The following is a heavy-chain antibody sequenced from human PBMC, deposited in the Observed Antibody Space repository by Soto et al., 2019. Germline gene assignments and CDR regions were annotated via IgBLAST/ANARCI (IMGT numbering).Heavy chain of an antibody. CDR1: GYSFNIYG. CDR2: ISAYDGKT. V-gene: IGHV1-18*01. J-gene: IGHJ5*02. Sequence: AWVKVSCTASGYSFNIYGIHWVRNAPGQGLELMGWISAYDGKTTYAEKFQGRVTMTTDASTSTAYMELRSLRSDDTAVYSCARDPHEYWTSYWFDPWGQGTLVTVSS. CDR3: ARDPHEYWTSYWFDP. D-gene: IGHD3-3*01.